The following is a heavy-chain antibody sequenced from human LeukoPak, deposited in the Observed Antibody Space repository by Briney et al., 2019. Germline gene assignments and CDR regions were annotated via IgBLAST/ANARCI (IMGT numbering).Heavy chain of an antibody. J-gene: IGHJ4*02. V-gene: IGHV5-51*01. CDR3: ARHIGYSAWNPDY. D-gene: IGHD5-12*01. CDR1: GYSFTSYW. Sequence: PGESPKISCKASGYSFTSYWIGWVRQMPGKGLEWMGIIYPYDSDTRYSPSFQGRVTISADKSISTAYLQWSNLKASDTAMYYCARHIGYSAWNPDYWGQGTLVTVSS. CDR2: IYPYDSDT.